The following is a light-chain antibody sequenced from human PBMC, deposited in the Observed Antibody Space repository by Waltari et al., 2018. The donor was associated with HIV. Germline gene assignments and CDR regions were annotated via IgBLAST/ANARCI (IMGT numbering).Light chain of an antibody. J-gene: IGLJ1*01. CDR3: WSYTSSDTFD. Sequence: QSALTQPVSVSGSPGQSIAISCIGTNTDVGRYNYVSWYQHHPGKAPKLIIYEISNRPADVSTRFSDSKSGDTAFLTISGLHSGDAADYYCWSYTSSDTFDFGTGNKVTVL. CDR2: EIS. V-gene: IGLV2-14*01. CDR1: NTDVGRYNY.